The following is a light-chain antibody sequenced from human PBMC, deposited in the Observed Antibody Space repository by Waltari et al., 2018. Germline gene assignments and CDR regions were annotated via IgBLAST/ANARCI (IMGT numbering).Light chain of an antibody. CDR2: SNN. CDR3: AAWDDSLNGWV. J-gene: IGLJ3*02. V-gene: IGLV1-44*01. Sequence: QSVLTQPPSVSGTPGQRVTISCSGSSSTIGSNTVNWYQQLPGTAPKLLIYSNNQRPSGVPDRFSGSKSGTSASLAISGLQSEDEADYYCAAWDDSLNGWVFGGGTKLTVL. CDR1: SSTIGSNT.